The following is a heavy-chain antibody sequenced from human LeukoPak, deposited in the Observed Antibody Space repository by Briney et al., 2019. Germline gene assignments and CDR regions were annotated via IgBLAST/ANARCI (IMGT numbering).Heavy chain of an antibody. J-gene: IGHJ4*02. CDR2: INHSGST. CDR3: ASFPSGWWRGYYFDY. D-gene: IGHD6-19*01. Sequence: SETLSLTCAVYGGSFSGYYWSWIRQPPGKGLEWIGEINHSGSTNYNPSPKSRVTISVDTSKNQFSLKLSSVTAADTAVYYCASFPSGWWRGYYFDYWGQGTLVTVSS. V-gene: IGHV4-34*01. CDR1: GGSFSGYY.